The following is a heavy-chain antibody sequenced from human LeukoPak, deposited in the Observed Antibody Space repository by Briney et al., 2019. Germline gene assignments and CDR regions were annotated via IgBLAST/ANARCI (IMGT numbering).Heavy chain of an antibody. CDR1: GGSISSRYY. Sequence: SETLSLTCSVSGGSISSRYYWGWIRQSPGKGLEWIGGLYYTGSTYYNPSLKSRITISVDTSKNQFSLKLTSATAADTAVYYCASVYSLYDNWGQGILVIVSS. CDR2: LYYTGST. D-gene: IGHD6-13*01. J-gene: IGHJ4*02. CDR3: ASVYSLYDN. V-gene: IGHV4-39*01.